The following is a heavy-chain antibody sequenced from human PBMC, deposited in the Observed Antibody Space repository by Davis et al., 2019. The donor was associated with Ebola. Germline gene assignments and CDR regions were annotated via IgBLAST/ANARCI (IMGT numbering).Heavy chain of an antibody. D-gene: IGHD6-13*01. CDR3: VRSTYSTSWYAATFDY. J-gene: IGHJ4*02. V-gene: IGHV3-30*03. Sequence: GESLKISCAASGFTFSSYGMHWVRQAPGKGLEWVAVISYDGSNKYYADSVKGRFTISRDNSKNTLYLQMNSLRAEDTALYYCVRSTYSTSWYAATFDYWGQGTLVTVSS. CDR1: GFTFSSYG. CDR2: ISYDGSNK.